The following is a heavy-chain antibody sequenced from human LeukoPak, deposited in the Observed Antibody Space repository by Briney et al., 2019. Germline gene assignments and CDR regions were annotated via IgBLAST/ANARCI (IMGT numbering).Heavy chain of an antibody. Sequence: GRFLRLSCAASGFTFSSYAMHWVRQAPGKGLEWVAVISYDGSNKYYADSVKGRFTISRDNSKNTLYLQMNSLRAEDTAVYYCAREGLTGTTWAYYYYYYGMDVWGQGTTVTVSS. CDR2: ISYDGSNK. CDR1: GFTFSSYA. CDR3: AREGLTGTTWAYYYYYYGMDV. D-gene: IGHD1-7*01. V-gene: IGHV3-30-3*01. J-gene: IGHJ6*02.